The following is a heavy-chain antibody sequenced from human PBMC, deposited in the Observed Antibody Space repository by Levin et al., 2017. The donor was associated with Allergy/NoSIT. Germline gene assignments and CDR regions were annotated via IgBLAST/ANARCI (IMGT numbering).Heavy chain of an antibody. J-gene: IGHJ4*02. CDR1: GFTFSSYG. D-gene: IGHD5-18*01. CDR2: IWYDGSNK. Sequence: GGSLRLSCAASGFTFSSYGMHWVRQAPGKGLEWVAVIWYDGSNKYYADSVKGRFTISRDNSKNTLYLQMNSLRAEDTAVYYCAREIVDTAMVTWGRSRGQTFDYWGQGTLVTVSS. CDR3: AREIVDTAMVTWGRSRGQTFDY. V-gene: IGHV3-33*01.